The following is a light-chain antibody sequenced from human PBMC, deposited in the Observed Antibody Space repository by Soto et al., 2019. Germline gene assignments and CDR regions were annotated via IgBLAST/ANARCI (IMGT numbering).Light chain of an antibody. V-gene: IGKV3-20*01. CDR3: QNYGRPSVT. CDR2: VAS. CDR1: QSVSGNF. J-gene: IGKJ4*01. Sequence: DMVLTQSPGTLSLSPGERATLSCSASQSVSGNFLAWYQQKPGQAPRLLIYVASVRATGVPDRFSGGGSGTDFTLTISGLEPDDFAQYFCQNYGRPSVTFGGGTKIEV.